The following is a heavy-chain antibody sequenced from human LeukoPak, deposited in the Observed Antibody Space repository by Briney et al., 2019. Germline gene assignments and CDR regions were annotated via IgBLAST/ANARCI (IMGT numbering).Heavy chain of an antibody. J-gene: IGHJ4*02. CDR3: AKGVGATTMIDYFDY. V-gene: IGHV3-21*04. Sequence: GSLRLSCAASGFTFSSYSMNWVRQAPGKGLEWVSSISSSSSYIYYADSVKGRFTISRDNAKNSLYLQMNSLRAEDTAFYYCAKGVGATTMIDYFDYWGQGTLVTVSS. CDR1: GFTFSSYS. D-gene: IGHD1-26*01. CDR2: ISSSSSYI.